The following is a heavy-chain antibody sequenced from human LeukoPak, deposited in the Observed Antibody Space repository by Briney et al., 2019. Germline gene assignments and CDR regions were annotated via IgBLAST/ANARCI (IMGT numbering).Heavy chain of an antibody. CDR1: GFTFTSSA. Sequence: GASAKVSCKASGFTFTSSAMQWVRQARGQRLEWIGWIVVGSGNTNYAQKFQERVTITRDMSTSTAYMELSSLRSEDTAVYYCAARPHYDFWSGYLGWFDPWGQGTLVTVSS. J-gene: IGHJ5*02. CDR2: IVVGSGNT. CDR3: AARPHYDFWSGYLGWFDP. V-gene: IGHV1-58*02. D-gene: IGHD3-3*01.